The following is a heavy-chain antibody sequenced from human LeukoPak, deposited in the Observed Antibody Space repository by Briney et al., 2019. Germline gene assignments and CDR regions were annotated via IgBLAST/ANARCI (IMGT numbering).Heavy chain of an antibody. J-gene: IGHJ6*03. Sequence: SETLSLTCAVYGGSFSGYYWSWIRQPPGKGLEWIGEINHSGSTNYNPSLKSRVTISVDTSKNQFSLKLSSVTAADTAVYYCARGGYSYDHYYYYYYMDVWGKGTTVTVSS. D-gene: IGHD5-18*01. CDR1: GGSFSGYY. V-gene: IGHV4-34*01. CDR3: ARGGYSYDHYYYYYYMDV. CDR2: INHSGST.